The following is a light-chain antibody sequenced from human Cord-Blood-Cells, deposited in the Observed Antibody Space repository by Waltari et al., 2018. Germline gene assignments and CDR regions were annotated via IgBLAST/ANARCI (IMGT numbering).Light chain of an antibody. J-gene: IGKJ5*01. CDR1: QSVSSY. Sequence: EIVLTQSPATLSLSPGERATLSCRASQSVSSYLAWYQQKPGQAPRRLIYDASNRATGIPARFSGSGSGTDFTLTIGSLEPEDFAVYYCQQRSNWPPITFGQGTRLEIK. V-gene: IGKV3-11*01. CDR2: DAS. CDR3: QQRSNWPPIT.